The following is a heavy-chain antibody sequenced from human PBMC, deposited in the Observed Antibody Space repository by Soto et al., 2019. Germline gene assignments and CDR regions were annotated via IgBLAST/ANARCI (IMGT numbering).Heavy chain of an antibody. CDR1: GGSISGSY. CDR3: ARSVAVPGAHIDY. CDR2: VYYTGST. V-gene: IGHV4-59*01. Sequence: SETLSLTCSVSGGSISGSYWSRIRPSPGKGLEWLGYVYYTGSTNYSPSLRSRVSISVDTSKNEFSLRLSSVTAADTAVYFCARSVAVPGAHIDYWGQGTQVTVSS. D-gene: IGHD6-19*01. J-gene: IGHJ4*02.